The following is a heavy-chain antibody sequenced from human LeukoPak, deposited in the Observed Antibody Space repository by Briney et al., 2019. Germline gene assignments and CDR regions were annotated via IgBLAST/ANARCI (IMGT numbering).Heavy chain of an antibody. CDR2: IIPIFGTA. D-gene: IGHD1-26*01. CDR1: GGTFSSYA. J-gene: IGHJ4*02. CDR3: ARDALVGATYFDY. Sequence: SVKVSCKASGGTFSSYAISWVQQAPGQGLEWMGGIIPIFGTANYAQKFQGRVTITTDESTSTAYMELSSLRSEDTAVYYCARDALVGATYFDYWGQGTLVTVSS. V-gene: IGHV1-69*05.